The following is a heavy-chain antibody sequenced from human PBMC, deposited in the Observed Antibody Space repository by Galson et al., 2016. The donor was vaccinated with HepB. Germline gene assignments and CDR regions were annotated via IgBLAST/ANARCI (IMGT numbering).Heavy chain of an antibody. J-gene: IGHJ4*02. CDR3: GHTRLEGSEH. Sequence: PALVKPTQTLTLTCTFPEFSLSTTGVGVGWIRQPPGKALEWLGLIFWDDEKRYSPYLKNRLTLTKDTSKNEVVLSMTNMAPVDTATYYCGHTRLEGSEHWGQGTLVTVSS. CDR1: EFSLSTTGVG. V-gene: IGHV2-5*02. CDR2: IFWDDEK. D-gene: IGHD6-6*01.